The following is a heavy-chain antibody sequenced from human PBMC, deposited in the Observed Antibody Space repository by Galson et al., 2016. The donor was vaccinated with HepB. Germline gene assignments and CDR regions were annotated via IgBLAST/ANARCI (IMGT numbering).Heavy chain of an antibody. CDR3: ARDPSSGYVIDAFDI. Sequence: SLRLSCAASGFIFSDYHINWIRQAPGKGLEWISYISSSSNTIHYADSVKGRFTVSRDYAKNSLYLQMNSLRAEDTAVYYCARDPSSGYVIDAFDIWGQGTMVTVSS. J-gene: IGHJ3*02. CDR1: GFIFSDYH. V-gene: IGHV3-11*04. D-gene: IGHD5-12*01. CDR2: ISSSSNTI.